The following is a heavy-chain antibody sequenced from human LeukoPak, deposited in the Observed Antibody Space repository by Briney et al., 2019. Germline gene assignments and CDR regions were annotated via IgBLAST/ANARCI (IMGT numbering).Heavy chain of an antibody. CDR3: ARSSRARALDI. V-gene: IGHV4-34*01. J-gene: IGHJ3*02. Sequence: SETLSLTCAVYGGSFSGYYWSWIRQPPGKGLEWIGEINHSGSTNYNPSLKSRVTISVDTSKNQFSLKLSSVTAADTAVYYCARSSRARALDIWGQGTMVTVSS. D-gene: IGHD2-2*01. CDR1: GGSFSGYY. CDR2: INHSGST.